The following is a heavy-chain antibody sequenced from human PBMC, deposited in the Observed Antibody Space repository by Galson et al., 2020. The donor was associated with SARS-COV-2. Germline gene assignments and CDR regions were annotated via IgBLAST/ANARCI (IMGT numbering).Heavy chain of an antibody. CDR1: GGSISSFY. CDR3: ARRSRTGWFDP. Sequence: SETLSLTCTVSGGSISSFYWGWIRQPPGKGLEWIGHIYYTGNTINNPSLKSRVTMSVDKSKNQLSLKLTSVTAADTAVYYCARRSRTGWFDPWGQGTLVTVSS. V-gene: IGHV4-59*08. J-gene: IGHJ5*02. CDR2: IYYTGNT.